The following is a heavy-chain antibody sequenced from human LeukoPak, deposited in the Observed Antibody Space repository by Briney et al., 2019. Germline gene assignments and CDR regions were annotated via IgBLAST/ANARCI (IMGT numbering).Heavy chain of an antibody. V-gene: IGHV3-30-3*01. D-gene: IGHD3-22*01. CDR1: GFTFSSYA. CDR3: ARELGYYDSSGYYGDYYGMDV. Sequence: GGSLRLSCAASGFTFSSYAMHWVRQAPGKGLEWVAVISYDGSNKYYADSVKGRFTISRDNSKNALYLQMNSLRAEDTAVYYCARELGYYDSSGYYGDYYGMDVWGQGTTVTVSS. J-gene: IGHJ6*02. CDR2: ISYDGSNK.